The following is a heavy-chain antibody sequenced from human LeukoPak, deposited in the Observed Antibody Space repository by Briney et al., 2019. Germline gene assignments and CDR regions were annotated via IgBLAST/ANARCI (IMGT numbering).Heavy chain of an antibody. Sequence: PSETLSLTCTVSGGSISSGGYYWSWIRQPPGKGLEWIGYIDHSGSTYYNPSLKSRVTISVDRPKNQFSLKLSSVTAADTAVYYCARHAMVRQAQITIFGHYYYYYYMDVWGKGTTVTVSS. CDR3: ARHAMVRQAQITIFGHYYYYYYMDV. J-gene: IGHJ6*03. CDR2: IDHSGST. CDR1: GGSISSGGYY. V-gene: IGHV4-30-2*01. D-gene: IGHD3-3*01.